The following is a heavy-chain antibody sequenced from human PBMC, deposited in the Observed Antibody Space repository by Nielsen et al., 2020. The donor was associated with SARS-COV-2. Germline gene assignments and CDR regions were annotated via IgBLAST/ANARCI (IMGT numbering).Heavy chain of an antibody. CDR2: IIPILGIA. Sequence: SVKVSCKASGGTFSSYAISWVRQAPGQGLEWMGRIIPILGIANYAQKLQGRVTMTTDTSTSTAYMELRSLRSDDTAVYYCATGIHYGDSSIDYWGQGTLVTVSS. J-gene: IGHJ4*02. D-gene: IGHD4-17*01. V-gene: IGHV1-69*04. CDR3: ATGIHYGDSSIDY. CDR1: GGTFSSYA.